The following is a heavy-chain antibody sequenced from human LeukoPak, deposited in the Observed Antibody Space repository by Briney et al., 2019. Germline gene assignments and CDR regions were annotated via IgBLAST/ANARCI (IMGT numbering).Heavy chain of an antibody. CDR3: ARREFYDSTRYFDL. CDR1: GGSISSSDW. Sequence: SETLSLTCAVSGGSISSSDWWSWVRQPPGKGLEWIGEIYHSGSTNYTPSLKSRVTISVDKSKNQFSLKLSSVTAADTAVYYCARREFYDSTRYFDLWGRGTLVTVSS. D-gene: IGHD3-22*01. J-gene: IGHJ2*01. V-gene: IGHV4-4*02. CDR2: IYHSGST.